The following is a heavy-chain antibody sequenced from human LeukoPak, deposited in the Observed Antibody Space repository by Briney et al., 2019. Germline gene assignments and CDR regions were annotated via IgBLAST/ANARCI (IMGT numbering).Heavy chain of an antibody. Sequence: GGSLRLSCAASGFTFDDYAMHWVRQAPGKGLEWVSLISWDGGSTYYADSVKGRFTISRDNSKNSLYLQMNNLRAEDTALYYCAKDTAFYYDSSVYIDYWGQGTLVTVSS. D-gene: IGHD3-22*01. CDR3: AKDTAFYYDSSVYIDY. CDR2: ISWDGGST. J-gene: IGHJ4*02. V-gene: IGHV3-43D*03. CDR1: GFTFDDYA.